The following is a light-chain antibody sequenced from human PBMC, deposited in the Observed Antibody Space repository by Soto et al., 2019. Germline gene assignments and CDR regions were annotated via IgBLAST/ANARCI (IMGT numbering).Light chain of an antibody. CDR3: SSYTRSTTQA. J-gene: IGLJ1*01. CDR2: EVS. V-gene: IGLV2-14*01. CDR1: RSDVGGYDY. Sequence: QSVLTQPAAVSASPGQSITISCTGTRSDVGGYDYVSWYQQHPGKAPKVIIYEVSNRPSGVSNRFSGSKSGNTASLTISGLQAEDEADYYCSSYTRSTTQAFGTGTRSPS.